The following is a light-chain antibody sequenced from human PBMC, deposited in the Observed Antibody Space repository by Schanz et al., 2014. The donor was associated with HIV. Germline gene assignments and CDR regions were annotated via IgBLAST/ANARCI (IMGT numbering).Light chain of an antibody. J-gene: IGLJ3*02. Sequence: QLVLTQSSSASASLGASVKLTCTLSSGHSTYIIAWHQPQPGKAPRYLMRLEGSGTYNQGSELPDRFSGSSSGADRYLTILNHQSEDEADYYCATWDSNTLWVFGGGTKLTVL. CDR1: SGHSTYI. V-gene: IGLV4-60*03. CDR3: ATWDSNTLWV. CDR2: LEGSGTY.